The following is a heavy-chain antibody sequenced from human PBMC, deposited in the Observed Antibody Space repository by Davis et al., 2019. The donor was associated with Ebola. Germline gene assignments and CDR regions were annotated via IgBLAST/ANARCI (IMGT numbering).Heavy chain of an antibody. CDR3: RIVVVPKSANDAFDI. D-gene: IGHD2-2*01. CDR2: ISYDGSNK. CDR1: GMPFTTYS. V-gene: IGHV3-30*03. Sequence: GESLKISCAASGMPFTTYSMNWVRQAPGKGLEWVAVISYDGSNKYYADSVKGRFTISRDNSKNTLYLQMNSLRSEDTAVYYCRIVVVPKSANDAFDIWGQGTMVTVSS. J-gene: IGHJ3*02.